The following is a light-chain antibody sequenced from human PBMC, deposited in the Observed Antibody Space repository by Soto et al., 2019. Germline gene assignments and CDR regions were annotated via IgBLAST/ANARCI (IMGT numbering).Light chain of an antibody. CDR2: DAS. V-gene: IGKV2D-30*01. J-gene: IGKJ1*01. CDR3: QQYNSYST. Sequence: VLLTQSPLTLPVTLGQPASISCRSSQSLIYSNGKTYLNWYQLRPGQVPRRIIYDASSLESGVPSRFSGSGSGTEFTLTISSLQPDDFATYYCQQYNSYSTFGQGTKVVIK. CDR1: QSLIYSNGKTY.